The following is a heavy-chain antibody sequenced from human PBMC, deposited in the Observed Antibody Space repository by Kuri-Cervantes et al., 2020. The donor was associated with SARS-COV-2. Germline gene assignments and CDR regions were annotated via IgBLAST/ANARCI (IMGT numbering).Heavy chain of an antibody. J-gene: IGHJ6*03. CDR2: IIPILGTA. Sequence: SVKVSCKASGGTFSSYSISWVRQAPGQGLEWMGRIIPILGTANYAQKFQGRVTITADKSTSTAYMELSSLRSEDTAVYYCARDIYDFWSGSVNRYYYYYMDVWGKGTTVTVSS. V-gene: IGHV1-69*08. D-gene: IGHD3-3*01. CDR1: GGTFSSYS. CDR3: ARDIYDFWSGSVNRYYYYYMDV.